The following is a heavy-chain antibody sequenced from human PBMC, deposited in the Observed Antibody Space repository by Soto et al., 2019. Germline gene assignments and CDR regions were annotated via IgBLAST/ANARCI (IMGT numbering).Heavy chain of an antibody. V-gene: IGHV3-23*01. Sequence: EVQLLESGGGLVQPGGSLRLSCAASGFTFSSYAMSWVRQAPGKGLEWVSAISGSGGSTYYADSVKGRFTISRDNSKNTLYLQMNSVRAEDTAVYYCAKGPVDYYYSNYWGWFDPWGQGTLVTVSS. J-gene: IGHJ5*02. CDR2: ISGSGGST. CDR1: GFTFSSYA. D-gene: IGHD4-4*01. CDR3: AKGPVDYYYSNYWGWFDP.